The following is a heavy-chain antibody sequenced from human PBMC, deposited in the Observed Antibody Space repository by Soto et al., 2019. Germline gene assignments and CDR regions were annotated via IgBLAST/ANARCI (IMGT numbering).Heavy chain of an antibody. CDR1: GVTVTSNY. CDR2: IYSGENA. V-gene: IGHV3-53*01. J-gene: IGHJ3*02. Sequence: EVQLVQSGGGLVQPGGSLRLSCAGYGVTVTSNYMNWVRQAPGKGLEWVSVIYSGENAYYADSVAGRFTISRDNSKNTLYLQMNRLRVEDTAVYYCARDLDAFDTWGQGTTGSVSS. CDR3: ARDLDAFDT.